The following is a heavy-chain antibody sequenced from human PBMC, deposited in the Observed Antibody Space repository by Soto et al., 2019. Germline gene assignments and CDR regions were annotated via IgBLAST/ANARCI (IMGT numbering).Heavy chain of an antibody. D-gene: IGHD6-13*01. CDR2: INSDGSST. CDR3: ARVIAAAVVGYYYYGMDV. CDR1: GFTFSSYW. J-gene: IGHJ6*02. V-gene: IGHV3-74*01. Sequence: PGGSLRLSCAASGFTFSSYWMHWVRQAPGKGLVWVSRINSDGSSTSYADSVKGRFTISRDNAKNTLYLQMNSLRAEDTAVYYCARVIAAAVVGYYYYGMDVWGQGTTVTVSS.